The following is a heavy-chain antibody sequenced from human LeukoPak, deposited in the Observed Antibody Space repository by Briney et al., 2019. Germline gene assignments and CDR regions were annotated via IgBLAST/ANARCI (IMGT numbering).Heavy chain of an antibody. CDR1: GFTFNTYW. D-gene: IGHD1-1*01. J-gene: IGHJ4*02. V-gene: IGHV3-74*01. Sequence: PGGSLRLSCAASGFTFNTYWMYWVRQAPGKGLVWVSHINPDGSIVNYGDSVKGRFTISRDNAKNTLYLQMNSLSADDTALYFCSRGRNWDDGDYWGQGTLVTVSS. CDR3: SRGRNWDDGDY. CDR2: INPDGSIV.